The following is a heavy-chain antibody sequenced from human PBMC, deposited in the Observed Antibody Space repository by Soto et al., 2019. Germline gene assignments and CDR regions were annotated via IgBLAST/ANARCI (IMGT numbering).Heavy chain of an antibody. CDR1: GGAFGSYA. CDR2: IVPMFDTT. J-gene: IGHJ4*02. D-gene: IGHD2-15*01. Sequence: QVQLVQSGTEVKKPGSSVKVSCKASGGAFGSYAINWVRQAPGQGLEWMGDIVPMFDTTNYAQRFQGRVTVTADESTSTVYLELTRLRSEDTGMYYCTRHRGYSSGYWGQDFWGQGTLVTVSS. CDR3: TRHRGYSSGYWGQDF. V-gene: IGHV1-69*01.